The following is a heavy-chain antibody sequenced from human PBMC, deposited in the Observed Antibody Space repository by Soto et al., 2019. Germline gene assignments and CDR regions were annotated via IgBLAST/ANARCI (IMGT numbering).Heavy chain of an antibody. J-gene: IGHJ6*02. V-gene: IGHV3-33*01. Sequence: QVQLVESGGGVVQPGWSLRLSCAASEFTFSDYGMHWVRQAPGEGLQWVAVIWFDGSNEHYADSVKGRFTISRDNSKNTLYLQMYSLRAGDTAVYYCARGSLYCSSTSCSYGMDVWGQGTTVTVSS. CDR2: IWFDGSNE. CDR3: ARGSLYCSSTSCSYGMDV. CDR1: EFTFSDYG. D-gene: IGHD2-15*01.